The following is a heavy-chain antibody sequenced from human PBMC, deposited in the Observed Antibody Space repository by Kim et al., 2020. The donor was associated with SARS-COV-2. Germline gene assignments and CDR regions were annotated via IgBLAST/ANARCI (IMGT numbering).Heavy chain of an antibody. CDR3: ARDLTIAGYFDY. V-gene: IGHV4-39*07. Sequence: SETLSLTCTVSGGSISSSSYYWGWIRQPPGKGLEWIGSIYYSGSTYYNPSLKSRVTISVDTSKNQFSLKLSSVTAADTAVYYCARDLTIAGYFDYWGQGTLVTVSS. CDR1: GGSISSSSYY. D-gene: IGHD3-9*01. J-gene: IGHJ4*02. CDR2: IYYSGST.